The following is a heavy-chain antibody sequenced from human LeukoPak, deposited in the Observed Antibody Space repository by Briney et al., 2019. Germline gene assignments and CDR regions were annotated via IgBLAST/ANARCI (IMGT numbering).Heavy chain of an antibody. CDR2: VSYDETNK. V-gene: IGHV3-30*18. Sequence: GGSLRLSCAASGFTFSSYDMHWVRQAPGKGLEWVAVVSYDETNKYYAESVKGRFTISRDNSKSTLYLQIITLRADDTAVYYCAKRAQYYFDYWGQGTLVTVSS. CDR1: GFTFSSYD. J-gene: IGHJ4*02. CDR3: AKRAQYYFDY.